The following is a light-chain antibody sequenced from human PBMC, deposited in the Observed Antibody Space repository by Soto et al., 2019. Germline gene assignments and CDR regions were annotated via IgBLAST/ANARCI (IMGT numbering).Light chain of an antibody. Sequence: DIQMTQSPSSLSASVGDRVTITCRASQGISTYLNWYQQKPGKAPKLLIYAASSLQSGVPSRFSGSGSETDFTLTISSLQPEDFAVYYCQQYGSSPLYTFGQGTKLEIK. CDR1: QGISTY. J-gene: IGKJ2*01. V-gene: IGKV1-39*01. CDR2: AAS. CDR3: QQYGSSPLYT.